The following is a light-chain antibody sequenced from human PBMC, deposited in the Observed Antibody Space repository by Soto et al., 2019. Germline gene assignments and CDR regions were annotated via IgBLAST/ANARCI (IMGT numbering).Light chain of an antibody. Sequence: DIVMTQSPLSLPVTPGEPASISCRSSQSLLHSNGYNFLDWYLQKPGQSPQILINLGSNRSSGVPDRFSGGGSGTDFTLKISRVEAEDVGVYYCMQALQSPRPFGQGTKVDI. CDR1: QSLLHSNGYNF. V-gene: IGKV2-28*01. CDR2: LGS. J-gene: IGKJ1*01. CDR3: MQALQSPRP.